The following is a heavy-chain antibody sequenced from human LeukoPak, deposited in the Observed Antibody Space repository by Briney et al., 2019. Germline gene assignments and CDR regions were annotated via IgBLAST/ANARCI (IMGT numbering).Heavy chain of an antibody. CDR2: IYSGGST. V-gene: IGHV3-53*01. J-gene: IGHJ3*02. Sequence: GGSLRLSCAASGFTVSSNYMSWVRQAPGKGLEWVSVIYSGGSTYYADSVKGRFTISRDNSKNTLYLQMNSLRAEDTAVYYCARQYYSYGNAFDIWGQGTMVTVSS. D-gene: IGHD5-18*01. CDR1: GFTVSSNY. CDR3: ARQYYSYGNAFDI.